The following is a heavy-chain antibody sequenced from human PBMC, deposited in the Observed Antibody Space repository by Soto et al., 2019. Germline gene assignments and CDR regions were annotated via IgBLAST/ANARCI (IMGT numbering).Heavy chain of an antibody. J-gene: IGHJ4*02. D-gene: IGHD3-22*01. CDR2: IYFRGTT. Sequence: SATLSLTCTVTGGSIRSYYWSWILQPPGKGLEWIGYIYFRGTTNYNPSLKSRVTMSADTSKNQFSLKLNSVTAADTAVYYCARMNYYDTSGYPFDYWGQGMMVTVS. CDR1: GGSIRSYY. V-gene: IGHV4-59*01. CDR3: ARMNYYDTSGYPFDY.